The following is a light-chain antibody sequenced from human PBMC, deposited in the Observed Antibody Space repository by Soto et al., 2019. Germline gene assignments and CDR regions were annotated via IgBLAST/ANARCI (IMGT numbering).Light chain of an antibody. V-gene: IGKV1-39*01. Sequence: DIQMTQSPSSLSASVGDRVTITCRASQSISSYLNWYQRKPGKAPKLLIYAASNRATGIPARFSGSGSGTDFTLTISSLEPEDFAVYYCQQRSNWPPTFGQGTRLEIK. CDR2: AAS. CDR3: QQRSNWPPT. J-gene: IGKJ5*01. CDR1: QSISSY.